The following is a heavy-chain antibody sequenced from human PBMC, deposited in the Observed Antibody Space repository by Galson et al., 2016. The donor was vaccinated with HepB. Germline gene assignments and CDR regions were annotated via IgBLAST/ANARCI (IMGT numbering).Heavy chain of an antibody. J-gene: IGHJ4*02. Sequence: SLRLSCAASRFTFSSYSMHWVRQTPGKGLEFVSAINHDAGGTYYADSVKGRFTISRDNSKNTLYLQMNSLRVEDTAIYYCVKLPRFGVDSWGQGTLVTVSS. CDR2: INHDAGGT. D-gene: IGHD3-10*01. CDR3: VKLPRFGVDS. CDR1: RFTFSSYS. V-gene: IGHV3-64D*06.